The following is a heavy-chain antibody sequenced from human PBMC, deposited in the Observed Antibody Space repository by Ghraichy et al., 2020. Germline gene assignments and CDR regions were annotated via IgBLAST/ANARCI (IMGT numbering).Heavy chain of an antibody. CDR2: ISAYNGNT. D-gene: IGHD5-12*01. CDR3: ARDPTIGSRDPPPNWFDP. V-gene: IGHV1-18*04. J-gene: IGHJ5*02. Sequence: ASVKVSCKASGYTFTSYGISWVRQAPGQGLEWMGWISAYNGNTNYAQKLQGRVTMTTDTSTSTSYMELRSLRSDDTAVYYCARDPTIGSRDPPPNWFDPWGQGTLVTVSS. CDR1: GYTFTSYG.